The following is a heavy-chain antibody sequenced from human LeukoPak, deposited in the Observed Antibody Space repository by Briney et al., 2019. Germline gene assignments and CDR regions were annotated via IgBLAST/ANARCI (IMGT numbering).Heavy chain of an antibody. CDR2: ISGSGGST. CDR3: ARDRGPMTTVPFDY. J-gene: IGHJ4*02. CDR1: GFTFSSYA. V-gene: IGHV3-23*01. Sequence: PGGSLRLSCAASGFTFSSYAMSWVRQAPGKGLEWVSAISGSGGSTYYADSVKGRFTISRDNSKNTLYLQMNSLRAEDTAVYYCARDRGPMTTVPFDYWGQGTLVTVSS. D-gene: IGHD4-17*01.